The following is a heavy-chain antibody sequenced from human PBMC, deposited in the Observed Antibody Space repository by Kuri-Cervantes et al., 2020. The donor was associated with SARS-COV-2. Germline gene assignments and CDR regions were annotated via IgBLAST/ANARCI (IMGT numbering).Heavy chain of an antibody. V-gene: IGHV1-8*01. D-gene: IGHD6-6*01. J-gene: IGHJ4*02. CDR1: GYTFTSYD. CDR2: MNPNSGIA. Sequence: ASVKVSCKASGYTFTSYDINWVRQATGQGLEWMGWMNPNSGIAGYAQKFQGRVTLTRDTSIGTAYMELSSLRSEDTAVYYCASVPPSSTHYDYWGQGTPVTVSS. CDR3: ASVPPSSTHYDY.